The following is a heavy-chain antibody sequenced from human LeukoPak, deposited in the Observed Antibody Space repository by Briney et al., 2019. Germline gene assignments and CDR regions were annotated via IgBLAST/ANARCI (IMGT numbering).Heavy chain of an antibody. D-gene: IGHD3-22*01. Sequence: GASVKVSCKASGYTFTSYGISWVRQAPGQGLEWMGWISAYNGNTNYAQKLQGRVTMTTDTSTSTAYMELRSLRSDDTAVYYCAREPHYYDSSGSNDAFDIWGQGTMVTVSS. CDR2: ISAYNGNT. V-gene: IGHV1-18*01. CDR1: GYTFTSYG. CDR3: AREPHYYDSSGSNDAFDI. J-gene: IGHJ3*02.